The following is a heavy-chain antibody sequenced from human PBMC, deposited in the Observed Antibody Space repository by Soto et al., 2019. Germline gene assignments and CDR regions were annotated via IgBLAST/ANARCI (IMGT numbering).Heavy chain of an antibody. CDR1: GFTFSDSY. J-gene: IGHJ1*01. Sequence: QAQLVESGGGLVKPGGSLRLSCAASGFTFSDSYMSWIRQAPGKGLEWISYISNSGTYTNYADSVKGRFTISSDNAKNSLYLRMNVMRAEDTAVYYCVRGRGGDWGQGTLVTVSA. D-gene: IGHD3-10*01. CDR2: ISNSGTYT. V-gene: IGHV3-11*06. CDR3: VRGRGGD.